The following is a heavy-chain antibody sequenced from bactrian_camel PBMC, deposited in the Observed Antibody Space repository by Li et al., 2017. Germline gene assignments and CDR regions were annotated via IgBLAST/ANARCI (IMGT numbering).Heavy chain of an antibody. CDR1: GITYSSYS. CDR3: AATVVPVAGACRASVNYRD. D-gene: IGHD2*01. J-gene: IGHJ4*01. Sequence: DVQLVESGGGSVQAGGSLKLSCAASGITYSSYSMGWFRQAPGKEREAVAGISPGSVFTWYADSVKGRFTVSHVESKNIMYLEMNSLKPEDTAKYYCAATVVPVAGACRASVNYRDWGQGTQVTVS. V-gene: IGHV3S59*01. CDR2: ISPGSVFT.